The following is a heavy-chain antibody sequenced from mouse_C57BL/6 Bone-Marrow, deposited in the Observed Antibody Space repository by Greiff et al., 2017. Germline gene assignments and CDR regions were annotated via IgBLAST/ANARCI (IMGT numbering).Heavy chain of an antibody. V-gene: IGHV14-4*01. CDR2: IDPANGDT. CDR1: GFNIKDDY. Sequence: EVQLQQSGAELVRPGASVKLSCTASGFNIKDDYMNWVKQRPEKGLEWIGWIDPANGDTEYASKFKGKATITADTSSNTAYLQLSSLTSEDTAGYYCTLGDYWGQGTSVTVSS. J-gene: IGHJ4*01. CDR3: TLGDY. D-gene: IGHD4-1*01.